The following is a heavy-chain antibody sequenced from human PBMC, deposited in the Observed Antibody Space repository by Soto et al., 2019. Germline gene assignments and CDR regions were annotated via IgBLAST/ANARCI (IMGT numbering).Heavy chain of an antibody. J-gene: IGHJ3*02. CDR3: AREGYDFWSGRGAHDAFDI. Sequence: ATVKVSCKASVYTFTSYGISCVRQAPGQGLKWMGWISAYKGNTNYAQKLQGRVTMTTDTSTSTAYMELRSLRSDDTAVYYCAREGYDFWSGRGAHDAFDIWGQGTMVTVSS. CDR2: ISAYKGNT. CDR1: VYTFTSYG. D-gene: IGHD3-3*01. V-gene: IGHV1-18*01.